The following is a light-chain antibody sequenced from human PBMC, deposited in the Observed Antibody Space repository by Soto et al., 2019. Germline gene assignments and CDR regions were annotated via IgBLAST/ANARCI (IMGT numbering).Light chain of an antibody. CDR2: LAS. CDR1: QGISSY. Sequence: DIQLTQSPSFLSASVGDRVTITCRASQGISSYLAWYQHKPGKAPNLLISLASTLQSGVPSRFSGSGSGTEFTLTISSLQPEDFVTYYCQQLHTFPLTFGGGTKVEIK. J-gene: IGKJ4*01. V-gene: IGKV1-9*01. CDR3: QQLHTFPLT.